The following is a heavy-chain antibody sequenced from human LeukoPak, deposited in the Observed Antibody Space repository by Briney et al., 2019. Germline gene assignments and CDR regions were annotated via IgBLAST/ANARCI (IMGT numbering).Heavy chain of an antibody. J-gene: IGHJ4*02. V-gene: IGHV3-30*02. CDR1: GFTFNSYG. CDR3: AKLVAARPSVDY. D-gene: IGHD6-6*01. CDR2: IRYDGSNK. Sequence: GGSLRLSCAASGFTFNSYGMHWVRQAPGKGLEWVAFIRYDGSNKYYADSVKGRFTISRDNSKNALYLQMNSLRAEDTAVYYCAKLVAARPSVDYWGQGTLVTVSS.